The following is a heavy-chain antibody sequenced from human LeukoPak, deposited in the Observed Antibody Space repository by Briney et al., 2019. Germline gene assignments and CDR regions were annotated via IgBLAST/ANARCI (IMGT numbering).Heavy chain of an antibody. CDR2: IYYSGST. D-gene: IGHD6-13*01. J-gene: IGHJ4*02. V-gene: IGHV4-39*01. CDR3: ARHPSYAGYSSSWYGY. CDR1: GGSISSSSYY. Sequence: SETLSLTCTVSGGSISSSSYYWGWIRQPPGKGLEWIGSIYYSGSTYYNPSLKSRVTISVDTSKNQFSLKLSSVTAADTAVYYCARHPSYAGYSSSWYGYWGQGTWSPSPQ.